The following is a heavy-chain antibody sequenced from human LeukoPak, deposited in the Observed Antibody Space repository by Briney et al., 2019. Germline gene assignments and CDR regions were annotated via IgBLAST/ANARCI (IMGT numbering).Heavy chain of an antibody. CDR1: GYTFTNYA. CDR2: INAGNGNT. CDR3: AVTSGKAYNNWFDP. Sequence: ASVTVSCKGSGYTFTNYAVHWVRQAPGQRLEWMGWINAGNGNTKYSQKFQGRVTITRDTSASTAYMELSSLRSEDTAVYYCAVTSGKAYNNWFDPWGQGTLVTVSS. D-gene: IGHD4-11*01. J-gene: IGHJ5*02. V-gene: IGHV1-3*01.